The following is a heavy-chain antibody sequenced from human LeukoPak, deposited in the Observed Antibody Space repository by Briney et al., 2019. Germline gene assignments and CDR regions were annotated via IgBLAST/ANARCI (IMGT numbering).Heavy chain of an antibody. Sequence: GGSLRLSCAASGFTFDDYTMHWVRQAPGKGLEWVSLISWDGGSTYYADSVKGRFTISRDNSKNSLYLQMNSLRTEDTALYYCAKDAYGSGSNYFDYWGQGTLVTVSS. J-gene: IGHJ4*02. D-gene: IGHD3-10*01. CDR3: AKDAYGSGSNYFDY. V-gene: IGHV3-43*01. CDR1: GFTFDDYT. CDR2: ISWDGGST.